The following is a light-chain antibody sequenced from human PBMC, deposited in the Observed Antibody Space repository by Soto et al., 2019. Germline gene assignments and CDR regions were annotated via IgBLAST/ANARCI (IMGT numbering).Light chain of an antibody. V-gene: IGKV3-15*01. Sequence: EIVMTQSPATLSVSPGERATLSCRASQSVGRNLAWYQQKPGQAPRLLIYTTSIRATGIPARFSGSGSGTDFTLTISSLQSEDFAVYYCQQYNNWPPYTFGQGTKLEIK. J-gene: IGKJ2*01. CDR1: QSVGRN. CDR2: TTS. CDR3: QQYNNWPPYT.